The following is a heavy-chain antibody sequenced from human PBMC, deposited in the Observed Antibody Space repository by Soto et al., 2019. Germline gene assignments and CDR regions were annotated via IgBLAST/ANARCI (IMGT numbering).Heavy chain of an antibody. CDR1: GGSISTSNYY. Sequence: QLQLQESGPGLVKPSETLSLTCTVSGGSISTSNYYWGWIRQPPGKGLEWIGSIYYSGSTYYNPSLKSRVTISIDTSKNQFSLKLSSVTAADTAVYYCASRLPLYQLLYYFDSWGQGTLVTVSS. D-gene: IGHD2-2*01. CDR2: IYYSGST. V-gene: IGHV4-39*01. CDR3: ASRLPLYQLLYYFDS. J-gene: IGHJ4*02.